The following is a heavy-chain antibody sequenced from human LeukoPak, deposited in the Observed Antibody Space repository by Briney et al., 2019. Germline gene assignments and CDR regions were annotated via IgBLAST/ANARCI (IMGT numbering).Heavy chain of an antibody. V-gene: IGHV2-5*01. D-gene: IGHD1-1*01. CDR2: IYLSASE. J-gene: IGHJ4*02. CDR1: GVSLTTGGVG. Sequence: SGPTLVKPTQTLTLTCTFSGVSLTTGGVGVAWIRQPPGKALEWLALIYLSASERYSPSQKTRLTTTNATYKNQVVLTMTNMDPVDTATYYCALTPKDNGYYFDYWGQGALVTVSS. CDR3: ALTPKDNGYYFDY.